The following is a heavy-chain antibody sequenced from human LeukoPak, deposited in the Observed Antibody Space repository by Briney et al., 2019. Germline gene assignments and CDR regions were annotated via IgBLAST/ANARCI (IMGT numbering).Heavy chain of an antibody. D-gene: IGHD4-17*01. Sequence: ASVKVSCKASGYTFTSYAMHWVRQAPGQRLEWMGWINAGNGNTKYSQKFQGRVTITRDTSASTAYMELSSLRSDDTAVYYCARVDGDFPSFDYWGQGTLVTVSS. CDR3: ARVDGDFPSFDY. J-gene: IGHJ4*02. CDR1: GYTFTSYA. V-gene: IGHV1-3*01. CDR2: INAGNGNT.